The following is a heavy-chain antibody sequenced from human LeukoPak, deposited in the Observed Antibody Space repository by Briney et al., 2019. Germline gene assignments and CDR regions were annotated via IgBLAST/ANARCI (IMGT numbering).Heavy chain of an antibody. D-gene: IGHD3-3*01. CDR2: VSSSGSTI. J-gene: IGHJ4*02. V-gene: IGHV3-11*04. CDR3: ARDPPTTYDFWSGYSRSDY. Sequence: GGSLRLSCAASGFTFSDYYMSWIRQAPRKGLEWVSYVSSSGSTIYYADSVKGRFTISRDNAKNSLYLQMNSLRAEDTAVYYCARDPPTTYDFWSGYSRSDYWGLGTLVTVSS. CDR1: GFTFSDYY.